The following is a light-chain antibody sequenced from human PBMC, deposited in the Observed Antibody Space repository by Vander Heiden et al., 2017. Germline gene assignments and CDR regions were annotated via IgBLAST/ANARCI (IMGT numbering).Light chain of an antibody. J-gene: IGKJ4*01. CDR2: GAS. V-gene: IGKV3-20*01. Sequence: EIVLTQSPGTLSLSPGERATLPCRASQSVSSSYLAWYQQKPGQAPRLLIYGASSRATGIPDRFSGSGSGTDFTLTISRLEPEDFAVYYCQQYGSSPLTFTGGTKVEIK. CDR3: QQYGSSPLT. CDR1: QSVSSSY.